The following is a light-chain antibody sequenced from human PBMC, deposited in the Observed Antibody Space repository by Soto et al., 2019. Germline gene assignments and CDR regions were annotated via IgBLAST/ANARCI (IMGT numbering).Light chain of an antibody. J-gene: IGLJ1*01. CDR3: CSYAGSNTGV. Sequence: QSALTQPPSASGSPGQSVTISCTGTSSDVGGYNFVSWYQHHPGKAPKLMLYEVSKRPSGVPDRFSGSKSGNTASLTVSGLQAEDEADYYCCSYAGSNTGVFGTGTKVTVL. CDR1: SSDVGGYNF. V-gene: IGLV2-8*01. CDR2: EVS.